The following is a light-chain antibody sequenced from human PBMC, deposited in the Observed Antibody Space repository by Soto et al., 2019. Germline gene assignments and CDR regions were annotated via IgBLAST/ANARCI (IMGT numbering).Light chain of an antibody. CDR3: QQYSNSRT. J-gene: IGKJ1*01. V-gene: IGKV3-20*01. CDR2: DAS. Sequence: EIVLTQSPGTLSLSPGERATLSCRANESVNSNYLDWYQQRPGQAPRLLVYDASKRATGIPDRFSGSGSGTDFTLTISRLEPEDFAVYYCQQYSNSRTFGQGTKV. CDR1: ESVNSNY.